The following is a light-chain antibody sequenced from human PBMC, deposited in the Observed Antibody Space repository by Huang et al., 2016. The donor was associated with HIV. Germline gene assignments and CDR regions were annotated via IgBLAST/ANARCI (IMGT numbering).Light chain of an antibody. CDR3: QQYNDWPPT. Sequence: IVMTQSPDTLSVSPGERATLSCRASQTVSNNLAWYQQHPGQAPRLLIYGASTRATGVPARFSGSGSGTEFALTISSLTSEDFTFYYCQQYNDWPPTFGQGTKLEI. J-gene: IGKJ2*01. CDR1: QTVSNN. CDR2: GAS. V-gene: IGKV3-15*01.